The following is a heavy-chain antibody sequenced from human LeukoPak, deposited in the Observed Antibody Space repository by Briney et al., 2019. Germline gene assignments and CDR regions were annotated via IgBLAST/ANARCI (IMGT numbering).Heavy chain of an antibody. CDR1: GYAFTSYG. CDR3: ARVEMSTISTY. CDR2: ISAYNGNT. V-gene: IGHV1-18*01. J-gene: IGHJ4*02. Sequence: ASVKVSCKASGYAFTSYGISWVRQAPGQGLEWMGWISAYNGNTNYARKLQGRVIMTTDTSTSTAYMELRSLRSDDTAVYYCARVEMSTISTYWGQGTLVTVSS. D-gene: IGHD5/OR15-5a*01.